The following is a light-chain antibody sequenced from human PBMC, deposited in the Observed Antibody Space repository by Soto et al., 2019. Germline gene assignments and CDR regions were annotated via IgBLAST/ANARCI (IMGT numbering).Light chain of an antibody. Sequence: DIQMTQSPSTLSASVGDRVTITCRASQSIGSLLAWYQQKPGKDPKHLIYKASSLESGAPSRFSGSGSGTEFTLSISNLQPDDFATYYCQQYHSYPPMYTFGQGTKLEMK. CDR1: QSIGSL. CDR2: KAS. CDR3: QQYHSYPPMYT. V-gene: IGKV1-5*03. J-gene: IGKJ2*01.